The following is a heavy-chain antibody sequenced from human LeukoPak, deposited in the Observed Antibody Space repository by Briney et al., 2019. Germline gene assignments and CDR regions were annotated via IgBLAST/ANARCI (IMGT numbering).Heavy chain of an antibody. V-gene: IGHV4-30-4*08. J-gene: IGHJ4*02. CDR2: IYYSGST. Sequence: SSETLSLTCTVSGGSISSGDYYWSWIRQPPGKGLEWIGYIYYSGSTYYNPSLKSRVTISVDTSKNQFSLKLSSVTAADTAVYYCARRLSEYCGGDCYAIDYWGQGTLVTVSS. CDR1: GGSISSGDYY. CDR3: ARRLSEYCGGDCYAIDY. D-gene: IGHD2-21*01.